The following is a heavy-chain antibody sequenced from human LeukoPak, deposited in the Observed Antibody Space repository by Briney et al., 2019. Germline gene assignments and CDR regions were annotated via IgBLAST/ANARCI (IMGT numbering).Heavy chain of an antibody. D-gene: IGHD2-2*01. Sequence: PGGSLRLSCAASGFTFSSYGMHWVRQAPGKGLEWLAFIRYGGSNKYYADSVKGRFTISRENSKNTLYLQMNSLRAEDTAVYYCAKDCTDIVVVPAALCYWGQGTLVTVSS. CDR2: IRYGGSNK. CDR1: GFTFSSYG. CDR3: AKDCTDIVVVPAALCY. V-gene: IGHV3-30*02. J-gene: IGHJ4*02.